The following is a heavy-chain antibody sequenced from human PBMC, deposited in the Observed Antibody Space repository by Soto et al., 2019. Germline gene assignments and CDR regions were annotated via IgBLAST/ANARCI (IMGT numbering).Heavy chain of an antibody. J-gene: IGHJ4*02. Sequence: SETLSLTCAVSGVSISGGVNWWSWVRQPPGKRLEWIGEIYHTGSANYNSSLKSRVTISLDKSKNQFSLMLNSVTAADTAVYFCADAPSDFWGQGILVTVSS. D-gene: IGHD2-21*01. V-gene: IGHV4-4*02. CDR2: IYHTGSA. CDR3: ADAPSDF. CDR1: GVSISGGVNW.